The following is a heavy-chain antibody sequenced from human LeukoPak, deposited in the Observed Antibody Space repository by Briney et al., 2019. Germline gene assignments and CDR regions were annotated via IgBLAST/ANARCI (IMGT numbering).Heavy chain of an antibody. CDR3: ANRGLETYYYDSSGFDY. D-gene: IGHD3-22*01. CDR1: GFTFSSYG. Sequence: PGGSLRLSCAASGFTFSSYGMHWVRQAPGKGLEWVAVISYDGSNKYYADSVKGRFTISRDNSKNTLYLQMNSLRAEDTAVYYCANRGLETYYYDSSGFDYWGQGTLVTVSS. J-gene: IGHJ4*02. CDR2: ISYDGSNK. V-gene: IGHV3-30*18.